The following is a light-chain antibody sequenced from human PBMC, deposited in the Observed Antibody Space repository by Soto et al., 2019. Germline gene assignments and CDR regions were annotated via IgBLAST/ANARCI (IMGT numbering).Light chain of an antibody. CDR1: QGITNY. CDR2: AAS. CDR3: KKRFGTTKIN. Sequence: IHITHSPSSLSASVVYIVTITCRASQGITNYLNWYQLKPGKAPELLIYAASSLQSGVPSRFSGSGSGTDLTIPISRMQPEDFDKYYCKKRFGTTKINLGGGNKVDIK. J-gene: IGKJ4*01. V-gene: IGKV1-39*01.